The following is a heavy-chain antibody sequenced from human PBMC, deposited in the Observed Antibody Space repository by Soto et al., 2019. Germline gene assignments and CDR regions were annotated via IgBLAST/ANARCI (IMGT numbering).Heavy chain of an antibody. CDR2: IDTAGGGT. CDR3: STVFDV. CDR1: GFTFRSHR. Sequence: EVQLVESGGGLVQPGGSLRVSCAASGFTFRSHRIHWVRQAPGKGLEGVSRIDTAGGGTSYADSVKGRFTISTDNAENTVSLQMHGLRVEDTAVYYCSTVFDVWGQGTLVTVSS. D-gene: IGHD4-17*01. V-gene: IGHV3-74*01. J-gene: IGHJ4*02.